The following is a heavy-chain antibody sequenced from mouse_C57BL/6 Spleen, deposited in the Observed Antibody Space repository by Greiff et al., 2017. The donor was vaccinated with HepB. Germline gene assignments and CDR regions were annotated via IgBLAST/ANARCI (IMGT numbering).Heavy chain of an antibody. D-gene: IGHD1-1*01. CDR3: ARAIITTVVAPGYFDV. CDR2: IYWDDDK. J-gene: IGHJ1*03. CDR1: GFSLSTSGMG. V-gene: IGHV8-12*01. Sequence: QVTLKECGPGILQSSQTLSLTCSFSGFSLSTSGMGVSWIRQPSGKGLEWLAHIYWDDDKRYNPSLKSRLTISKDTSRNQVFLKITSVDTADTATYYCARAIITTVVAPGYFDVWGTGTTVTVSS.